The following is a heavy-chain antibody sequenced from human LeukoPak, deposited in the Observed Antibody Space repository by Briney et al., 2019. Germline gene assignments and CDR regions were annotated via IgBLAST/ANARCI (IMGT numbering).Heavy chain of an antibody. D-gene: IGHD6-13*01. V-gene: IGHV1-2*02. Sequence: GASVKVSCKASGYTFTGYYMHWVRQAPGQGLEWMGWINPNSGDTDYSQKFQGRVTMTRDTYISTTYMELSRLASDDTAIYYCARDRTASWYGGEDYWGQGTLVTVSS. CDR1: GYTFTGYY. CDR2: INPNSGDT. CDR3: ARDRTASWYGGEDY. J-gene: IGHJ4*02.